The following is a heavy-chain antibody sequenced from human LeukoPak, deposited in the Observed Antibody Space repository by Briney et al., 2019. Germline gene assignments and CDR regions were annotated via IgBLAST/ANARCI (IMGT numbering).Heavy chain of an antibody. CDR3: AGRGEEWLPLDYYGMDA. D-gene: IGHD3-3*01. CDR1: GGSISSGGYS. J-gene: IGHJ6*02. Sequence: SQTLSLTCAVSGGSISSGGYSWSWIRQPPGKGLEWIGYIYHSGSTYYNPSLKSRVTISVDTSKNQFSLKLSSVTAADTAVYYCAGRGEEWLPLDYYGMDAWGQGTTVTVSS. CDR2: IYHSGST. V-gene: IGHV4-30-2*01.